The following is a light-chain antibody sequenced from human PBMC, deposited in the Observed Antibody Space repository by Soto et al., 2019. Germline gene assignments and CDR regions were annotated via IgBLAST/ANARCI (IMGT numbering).Light chain of an antibody. Sequence: QSALTQPASVSGSPGQSITISCTGTSSDVGGYNYVSWYQQHPGKAPKLMIYEVTNRPSGVSNRFSGSKSGNTASLTISGLQAEDEADYYRSSYTTGSTVRVVFGGGTQLTVL. CDR3: SSYTTGSTVRVV. J-gene: IGLJ2*01. CDR2: EVT. V-gene: IGLV2-14*01. CDR1: SSDVGGYNY.